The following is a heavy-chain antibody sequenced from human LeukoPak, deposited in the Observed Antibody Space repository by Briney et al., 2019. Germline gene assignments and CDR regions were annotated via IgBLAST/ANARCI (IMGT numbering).Heavy chain of an antibody. D-gene: IGHD6-13*01. CDR1: GFTFSSYG. CDR3: ARDRSSSAAPSLSY. J-gene: IGHJ4*02. Sequence: GGSLRLSCAASGFTFSSYGMNWVRQAPGKGLEWVSYISSSTTTIYYADSVKGRFTISRDNAKNSLYLQMNSLRDEDTAVYYCARDRSSSAAPSLSYWGQGTLVTVSS. CDR2: ISSSTTTI. V-gene: IGHV3-48*02.